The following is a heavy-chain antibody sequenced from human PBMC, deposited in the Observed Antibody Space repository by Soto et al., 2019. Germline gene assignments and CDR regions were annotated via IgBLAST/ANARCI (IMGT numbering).Heavy chain of an antibody. CDR2: IIPIFGTA. CDR1: EGTLRSYA. D-gene: IGHD5-18*01. J-gene: IGHJ6*02. V-gene: IGHV1-69*01. CDR3: ARDGSYGYYYYGMDV. Sequence: QVQLVQSGAEVKKPGSSVKVSCKASEGTLRSYAISWVGQAPGQGLEWMGGIIPIFGTANYAQKFQGRVTITADESTSTAYMELSSLRSEDTAVYYCARDGSYGYYYYGMDVWGQGTTVTVSS.